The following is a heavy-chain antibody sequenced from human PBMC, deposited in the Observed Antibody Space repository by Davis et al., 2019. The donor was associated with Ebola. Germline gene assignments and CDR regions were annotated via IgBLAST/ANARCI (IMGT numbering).Heavy chain of an antibody. D-gene: IGHD3-9*01. J-gene: IGHJ4*02. CDR3: ARSNDILTGYYIIY. CDR2: IYYSGST. CDR1: GGSISSGGYY. V-gene: IGHV4-61*08. Sequence: PSETLSLTCTVSGGSISSGGYYWSWIRQPPGKGLEWIGYIYYSGSTNYNPSLKSRVTISVDTSKNQFSLKLSSVTAADTAVYYCARSNDILTGYYIIYWGQGTLVTVSS.